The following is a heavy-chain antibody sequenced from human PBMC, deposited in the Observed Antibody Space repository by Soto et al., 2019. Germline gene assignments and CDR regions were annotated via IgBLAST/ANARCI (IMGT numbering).Heavy chain of an antibody. Sequence: ASVKVSCKASGYTFTGYYMHWVRQAPGQGLEWMGWINPNSGGTNYAQKFQGWVTMTRDTSISTAYMELSRLRSDDTAVYYCARDKAGYYDSSGYYYLVGYYYGLDVWGQGTTVTVSS. CDR2: INPNSGGT. D-gene: IGHD3-22*01. V-gene: IGHV1-2*04. CDR1: GYTFTGYY. J-gene: IGHJ6*02. CDR3: ARDKAGYYDSSGYYYLVGYYYGLDV.